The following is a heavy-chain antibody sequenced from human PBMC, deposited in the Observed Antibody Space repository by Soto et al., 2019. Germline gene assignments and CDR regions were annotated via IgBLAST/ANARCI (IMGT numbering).Heavy chain of an antibody. CDR1: GSSHHATGMS. CDR2: IDWEDDK. Sequence: GPTLINQTHTLTQTCTFSGSSHHATGMSVSWLRQPPGKALEWLAHIDWEDDKSYNTSLETRLTISKDTSKNQVVLSMTNVGTVDTATYFCARIRAYPYHYDFWGQGTLVTVSS. D-gene: IGHD3-16*01. CDR3: ARIRAYPYHYDF. J-gene: IGHJ4*02. V-gene: IGHV2-70*13.